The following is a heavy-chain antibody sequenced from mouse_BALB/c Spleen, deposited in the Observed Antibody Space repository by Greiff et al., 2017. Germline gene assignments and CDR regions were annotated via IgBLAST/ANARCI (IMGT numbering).Heavy chain of an antibody. D-gene: IGHD2-14*01. CDR3: ARGGEYYRYDEDY. CDR1: GFTFSDYY. V-gene: IGHV5-4*02. Sequence: EVQRVESGGGLVKPGGSLKLSCAASGFTFSDYYMYWVRQTPEKRLEWVATISDGGSYTYYPDSVKGRFTISRDNAKNNRYLQMSSLKSEDTAMYYCARGGEYYRYDEDYWGQGTTLTVSS. J-gene: IGHJ2*01. CDR2: ISDGGSYT.